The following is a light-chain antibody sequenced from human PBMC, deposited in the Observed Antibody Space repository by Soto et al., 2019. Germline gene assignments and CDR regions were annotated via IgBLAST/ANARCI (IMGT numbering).Light chain of an antibody. CDR2: GAS. CDR1: QSVSSN. CDR3: QQYSNWPPIT. J-gene: IGKJ5*01. V-gene: IGKV3-15*01. Sequence: EIVMTRSPATLSVSPGERATLSFRASQSVSSNLAWYQQKPGQAPRLLIYGASTRATGIPARFSGSGSGTEFTLTISSLQSEDFAVYYCQQYSNWPPITFGQGTRLEI.